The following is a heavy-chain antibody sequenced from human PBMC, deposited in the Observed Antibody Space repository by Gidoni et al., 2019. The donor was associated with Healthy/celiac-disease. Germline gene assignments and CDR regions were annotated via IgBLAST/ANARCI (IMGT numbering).Heavy chain of an antibody. CDR3: ARDRPSLSSGYYPSPTYYFDY. CDR1: GFTFSSCC. CDR2: IKQDGSEK. Sequence: EVQLVESGGGLVQPGGSVRLSCAASGFTFSSCCMSWFRQAPGKGLEWGANIKQDGSEKYYVDSVKGRFTISRDNAKNSLYLQMNSLRAEDTAVYYCARDRPSLSSGYYPSPTYYFDYWGQGTLVTVSS. V-gene: IGHV3-7*01. J-gene: IGHJ4*02. D-gene: IGHD3-22*01.